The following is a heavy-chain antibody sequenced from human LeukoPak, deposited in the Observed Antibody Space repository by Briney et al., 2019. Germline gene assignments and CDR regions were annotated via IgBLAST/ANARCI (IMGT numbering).Heavy chain of an antibody. CDR1: GYTFTSYG. D-gene: IGHD3-10*01. J-gene: IGHJ4*02. Sequence: ASMKVSCKASGYTFTSYGISWVRQAPGQGLEWMGWISAYNGNTNYAQKLQGRVTMTTDTSTSTAYMELRSLRSDDTAVYYCARDRSLLWFGELLDFDYWGQGTLVTVSS. CDR3: ARDRSLLWFGELLDFDY. V-gene: IGHV1-18*01. CDR2: ISAYNGNT.